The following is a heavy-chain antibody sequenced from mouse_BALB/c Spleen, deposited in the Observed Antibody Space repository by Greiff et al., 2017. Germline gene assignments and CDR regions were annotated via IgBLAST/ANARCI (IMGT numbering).Heavy chain of an antibody. V-gene: IGHV3-6*02. D-gene: IGHD1-1*01. Sequence: DVQLQESGPGLVKPSQSLSLTCSVTGYSITSGYYWNWIRQFPGNKLEWMGYISYDGSNNYNPSLKNRISITRDTSKNQFFLKLNSVTTEDTATYYCATIYYYGSSYFDYWGQGTTLTVSS. J-gene: IGHJ2*01. CDR1: GYSITSGYY. CDR3: ATIYYYGSSYFDY. CDR2: ISYDGSN.